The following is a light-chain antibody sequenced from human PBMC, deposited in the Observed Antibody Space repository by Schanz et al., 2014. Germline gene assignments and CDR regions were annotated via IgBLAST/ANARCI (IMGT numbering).Light chain of an antibody. CDR2: GAS. CDR1: QSVSDN. V-gene: IGKV3D-15*01. CDR3: QQFITTPT. Sequence: EIVMTQSPATLSVSPGERATLSCRASQSVSDNLAWYQQKPGQAPRVLIYGASIRASGIPDRFSGSGYGTDFTLTISSLQPEDFATYYCQQFITTPTFGQGTKVEIK. J-gene: IGKJ1*01.